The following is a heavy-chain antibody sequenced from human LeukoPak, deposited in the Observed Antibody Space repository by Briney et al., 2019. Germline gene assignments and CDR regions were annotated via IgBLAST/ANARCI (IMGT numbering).Heavy chain of an antibody. J-gene: IGHJ4*02. V-gene: IGHV4-39*07. D-gene: IGHD3-9*01. CDR3: ARRVEIRYFDY. Sequence: PSETLSLTCTVSGGSISSSSYYWGWIRQPPGKGLEWIGSIYYSGSTYYNPSLKSRVTISVDTSKNQFSLKLSSVTAADTAVYYCARRVEIRYFDYWGQGTLVTVSS. CDR1: GGSISSSSYY. CDR2: IYYSGST.